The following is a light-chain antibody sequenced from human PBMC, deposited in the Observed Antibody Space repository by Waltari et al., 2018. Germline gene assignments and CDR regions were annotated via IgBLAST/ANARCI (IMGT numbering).Light chain of an antibody. CDR3: QQYDNLPRT. CDR1: QDISNY. V-gene: IGKV1-33*01. CDR2: DES. Sequence: DIQMTQSPSSLSASVGDRVTITCQASQDISNYLNWYQQKPGKAPKILIYDESNLETGVPSRFSGSGSGTDFTFTISSLQPEDIATYYCQQYDNLPRTFGQGTKVEIK. J-gene: IGKJ1*01.